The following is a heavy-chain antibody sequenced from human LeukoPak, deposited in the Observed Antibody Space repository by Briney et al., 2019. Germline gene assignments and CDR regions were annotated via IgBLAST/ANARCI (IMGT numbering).Heavy chain of an antibody. Sequence: GGSLRLSCAASGFTFSSYEMNWVRQAPGKGLEWVSYISSSGSTIYYADSVKGRFTISRDNSKNTLYLQMNSLTSEDTAIYFCAREGLGPTFSAWFDPWGQGTLVTVSS. J-gene: IGHJ5*02. CDR3: AREGLGPTFSAWFDP. V-gene: IGHV3-48*03. CDR1: GFTFSSYE. CDR2: ISSSGSTI. D-gene: IGHD1-26*01.